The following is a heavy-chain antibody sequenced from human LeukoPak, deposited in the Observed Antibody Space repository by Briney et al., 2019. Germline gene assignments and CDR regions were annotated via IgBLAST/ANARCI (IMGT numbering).Heavy chain of an antibody. Sequence: AGGSLRLSCAASGFTFDDYAMHWVRQAPGKGLEWVSGISWNSGGIGYADSVKGRFTISRDNAKNSLYLQMNSLRAEDTALYYCAKDSSSSSSTSGWWDWGQGTLVTVSS. J-gene: IGHJ4*02. V-gene: IGHV3-9*01. CDR2: ISWNSGGI. D-gene: IGHD6-6*01. CDR1: GFTFDDYA. CDR3: AKDSSSSSSTSGWWD.